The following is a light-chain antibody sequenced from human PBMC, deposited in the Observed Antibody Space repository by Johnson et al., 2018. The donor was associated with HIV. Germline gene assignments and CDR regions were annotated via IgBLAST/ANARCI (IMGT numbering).Light chain of an antibody. V-gene: IGLV1-51*01. CDR2: DNN. Sequence: QSVLTQPPSVSAAPGQTVTISCSGSSSNIGNNYVSWYQQLPGTVPKLLIYDNNKRPSGIPDRFSGSKSGKSATLGITGLQTGDEADYYCGTWDSGLGAVYVFGPGTKVTVL. CDR1: SSNIGNNY. J-gene: IGLJ1*01. CDR3: GTWDSGLGAVYV.